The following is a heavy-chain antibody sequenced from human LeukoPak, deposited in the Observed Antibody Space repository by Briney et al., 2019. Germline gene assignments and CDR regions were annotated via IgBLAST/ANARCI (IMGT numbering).Heavy chain of an antibody. D-gene: IGHD5-24*01. Sequence: SQTLSLTFAISGDSVSSNSAAWNWIRQSPSRGLEWLGRTYYRSKWYNDYAVSVKSRITINPDTSKNQFSLQLNSVTPEDTAVYYCAREGRDGYNPIPRMGYWGQGTLVPVSS. CDR3: AREGRDGYNPIPRMGY. CDR2: TYYRSKWYN. J-gene: IGHJ4*02. V-gene: IGHV6-1*01. CDR1: GDSVSSNSAA.